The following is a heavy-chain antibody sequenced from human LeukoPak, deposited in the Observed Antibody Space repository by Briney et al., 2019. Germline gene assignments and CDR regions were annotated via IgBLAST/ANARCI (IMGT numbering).Heavy chain of an antibody. CDR1: GFTFSSYG. CDR2: MRFDGSYK. CDR3: AKVGCSSTTCYDYMDV. Sequence: GGSLRLSCAASGFTFSSYGMHWVHQAPGKGLEWVTFMRFDGSYKYYADSVKGRFTISRDNSKNTLYLQMNSLRAQDTAVYFCAKVGCSSTTCYDYMDVWGKGTTVTVSS. V-gene: IGHV3-30*02. D-gene: IGHD2-2*01. J-gene: IGHJ6*03.